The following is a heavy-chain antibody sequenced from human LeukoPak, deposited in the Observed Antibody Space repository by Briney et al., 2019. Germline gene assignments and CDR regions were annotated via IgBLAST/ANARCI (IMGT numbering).Heavy chain of an antibody. CDR3: ARVDCSSTSCSVYYYYGMDV. J-gene: IGHJ6*02. CDR2: MNPNSGNT. CDR1: GYTFTSYD. V-gene: IGHV1-8*01. Sequence: ASVKVSCKASGYTFTSYDINWVRQATGQGLEWMGWMNPNSGNTGYAQKFQGRVTMTRNTSMSTAYMELSSLRSEDTAVYYCARVDCSSTSCSVYYYYGMDVWGQGTTVTVSS. D-gene: IGHD2-2*01.